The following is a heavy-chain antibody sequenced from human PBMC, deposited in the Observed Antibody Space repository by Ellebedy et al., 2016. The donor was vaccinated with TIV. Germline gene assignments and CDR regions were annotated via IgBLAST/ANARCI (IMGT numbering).Heavy chain of an antibody. CDR1: GFTFSSYW. J-gene: IGHJ4*02. V-gene: IGHV3-74*01. CDR3: ARDRWHAVWGDS. D-gene: IGHD3-16*01. CDR2: INSDGSST. Sequence: GESLKISCAASGFTFSSYWMHWVRQAPGKGLVWVSRINSDGSSTSYADSVKGRFTISRDNAKNTLYLQMNSLRAEDTAVYYCARDRWHAVWGDSWGQGTLVTVSS.